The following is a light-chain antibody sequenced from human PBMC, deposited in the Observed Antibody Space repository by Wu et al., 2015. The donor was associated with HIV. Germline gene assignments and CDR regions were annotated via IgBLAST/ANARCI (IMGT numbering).Light chain of an antibody. CDR1: QTVTNNY. CDR3: QQRFTWPLT. CDR2: DTS. Sequence: EIVLTQSPGTLSLSPGESATLSCRTSQTVTNNYLAWYQQKRGQAPRLIIYDTSTRATGIPDRFSGSGSATDFTLTISSLEPEDFAVYYCQQRFTWPLTFGQGTRLEIK. V-gene: IGKV3D-20*02. J-gene: IGKJ5*01.